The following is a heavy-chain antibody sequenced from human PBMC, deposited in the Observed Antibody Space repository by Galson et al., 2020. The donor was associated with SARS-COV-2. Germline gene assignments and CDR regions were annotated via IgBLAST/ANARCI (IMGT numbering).Heavy chain of an antibody. CDR1: GFNFRGYG. Sequence: GGSLRLSCAASGFNFRGYGMHWVRQPPGKGLEYVAGISSDGLRTYYADSVKGRFTISRDNSKDMMILQMGSLRTEDRGVYYCAKGRDYGDNWGQGTKVTVSS. J-gene: IGHJ4*02. CDR2: ISSDGLRT. V-gene: IGHV3-64*02. CDR3: AKGRDYGDN.